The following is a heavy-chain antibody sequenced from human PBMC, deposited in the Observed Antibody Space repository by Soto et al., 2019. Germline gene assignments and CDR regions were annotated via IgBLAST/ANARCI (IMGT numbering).Heavy chain of an antibody. D-gene: IGHD6-19*01. CDR1: GGSISSYY. CDR3: ARGRAAVAGGGYWFDP. J-gene: IGHJ5*02. Sequence: PSETLSLTCTVSGGSISSYYWSWIRQPPGKGLEWIGYIYYSGSTNYNPSLKSRVTISVDTSKNQFSLKLSSVTAADTAVYYCARGRAAVAGGGYWFDPWGQGTLVTVSS. CDR2: IYYSGST. V-gene: IGHV4-59*01.